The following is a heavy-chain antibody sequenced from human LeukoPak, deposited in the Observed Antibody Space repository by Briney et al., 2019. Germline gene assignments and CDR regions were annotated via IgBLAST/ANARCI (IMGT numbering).Heavy chain of an antibody. V-gene: IGHV1-24*01. CDR3: ATLGYCSGGSCYGSKDAFDI. CDR2: FDPEDGET. J-gene: IGHJ3*02. CDR1: GYTLTELS. Sequence: GASVKVSCKVSGYTLTELSMHWVRQAPGKGLEWMGGFDPEDGETIYAQKFQGRVTMTEDTSTDTAYMELSSLRSEDTAVYYCATLGYCSGGSCYGSKDAFDIWGQGTMVTVSS. D-gene: IGHD2-15*01.